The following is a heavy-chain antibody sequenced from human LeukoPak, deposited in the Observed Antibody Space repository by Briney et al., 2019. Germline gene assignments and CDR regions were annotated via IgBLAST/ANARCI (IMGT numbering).Heavy chain of an antibody. CDR1: GFTFSNTW. J-gene: IGHJ4*02. D-gene: IGHD4-17*01. Sequence: GGSLRLSCAASGFTFSNTWMSWVRQAPGKGLEWDGRIKSKTDGGTTDYAAPVKGRFTISRDDSKNTLYLQMNSLKTEDTAVYYCTTDYGDQFDYWGQGTLVTVSS. CDR2: IKSKTDGGTT. CDR3: TTDYGDQFDY. V-gene: IGHV3-15*01.